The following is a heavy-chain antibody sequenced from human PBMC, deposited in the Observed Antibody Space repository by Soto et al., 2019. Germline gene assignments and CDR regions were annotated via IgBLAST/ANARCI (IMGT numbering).Heavy chain of an antibody. Sequence: QVQLVESGGGLVRPGGSLRLSCEASGFTFRDYYMTWFRQAPGKGLEWLSYIDSSTKYTNYADSVKGRFTISRDNAKNSLYLQMNSLIADDTAVYYCAREYYDTMDVWGQGTMVTVSS. V-gene: IGHV3-11*05. CDR3: AREYYDTMDV. J-gene: IGHJ6*02. CDR1: GFTFRDYY. CDR2: IDSSTKYT.